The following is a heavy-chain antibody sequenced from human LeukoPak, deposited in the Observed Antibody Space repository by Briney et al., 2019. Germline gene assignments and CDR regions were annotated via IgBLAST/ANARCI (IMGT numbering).Heavy chain of an antibody. CDR1: GVSISSYY. J-gene: IGHJ2*01. V-gene: IGHV4-59*01. Sequence: SETLSLTCTVSGVSISSYYWSWIRQPPGKGLEWIGYIYYSGSTNYNPSLKSRVTISVDTSKNQFSLKLSSVTAADTAVYYCARLLLSDWYFDLWGRGTLVTVSS. D-gene: IGHD2-15*01. CDR3: ARLLLSDWYFDL. CDR2: IYYSGST.